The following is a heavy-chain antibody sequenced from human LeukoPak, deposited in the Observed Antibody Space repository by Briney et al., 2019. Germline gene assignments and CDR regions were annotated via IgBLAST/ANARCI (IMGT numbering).Heavy chain of an antibody. CDR3: ARALRELPEYYYYGMDV. CDR2: FGTAGDT. J-gene: IGHJ6*02. V-gene: IGHV3-13*02. CDR1: GINFKYLH. D-gene: IGHD1-26*01. Sequence: GALGLPCSAPGINFKYLHIPWGRPATGKSLEWVLTFGTAGDTYYPGSVKGRFTISRENAKNSLYLQMNSLRAGDTAVYYCARALRELPEYYYYGMDVWGQGTTVTVSS.